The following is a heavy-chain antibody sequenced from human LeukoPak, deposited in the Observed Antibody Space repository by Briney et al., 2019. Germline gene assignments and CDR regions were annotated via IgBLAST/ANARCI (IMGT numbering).Heavy chain of an antibody. J-gene: IGHJ4*02. CDR1: GGTFSSYT. Sequence: SVTVSCKASGGTFSSYTISWVRQAHGQGLEWMGRIIPILGIANYAQKFQGRVTITADKSTSTAYIELRSLRSEDTAVYYCARGPPYSGSSHFDSWGQGTLVTVSS. CDR2: IIPILGIA. V-gene: IGHV1-69*02. CDR3: ARGPPYSGSSHFDS. D-gene: IGHD1-26*01.